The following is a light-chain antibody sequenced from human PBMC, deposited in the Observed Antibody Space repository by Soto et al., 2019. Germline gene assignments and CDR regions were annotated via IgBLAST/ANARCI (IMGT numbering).Light chain of an antibody. J-gene: IGKJ5*01. Sequence: EIVLTQSPGTLSLSPGERATLSCRASQSVSAGYLAWYQQKPGQAPRLLIYAASSRATGIPDRFSGSGSGTDFTLTISRLEPEDFAVYYCQQYGDSPLVTFGQGTRLEIK. CDR2: AAS. CDR3: QQYGDSPLVT. V-gene: IGKV3-20*01. CDR1: QSVSAGY.